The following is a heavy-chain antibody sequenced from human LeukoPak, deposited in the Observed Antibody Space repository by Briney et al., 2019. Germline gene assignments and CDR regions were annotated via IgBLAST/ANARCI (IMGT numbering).Heavy chain of an antibody. J-gene: IGHJ4*02. V-gene: IGHV4-59*01. CDR2: IYYSGST. Sequence: SETLSLTCTVSGGSIGSYYWSWIRQPPGKGLEWIGYIYYSGSTNYNPSLKSRVTISVDTSKNQFSLKLSSVTAADTAVYYCARDNGDGYFDYWGQGTLVTVSS. D-gene: IGHD4-17*01. CDR3: ARDNGDGYFDY. CDR1: GGSIGSYY.